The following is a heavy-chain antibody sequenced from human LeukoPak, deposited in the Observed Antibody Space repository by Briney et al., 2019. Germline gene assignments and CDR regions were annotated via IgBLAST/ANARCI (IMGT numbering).Heavy chain of an antibody. J-gene: IGHJ4*02. CDR1: GFTFSSYW. V-gene: IGHV3-7*01. D-gene: IGHD2-2*01. CDR2: IKQDGSET. Sequence: PGGSLRLSCAASGFTFSSYWMSWVRQAPGKGLEWVGNIKQDGSETYFVDSVKGRFTISRDNAKNSLYLQMNSLRTEDTAVYYCARDAMRRTADYWGQGTLVTVSS. CDR3: ARDAMRRTADY.